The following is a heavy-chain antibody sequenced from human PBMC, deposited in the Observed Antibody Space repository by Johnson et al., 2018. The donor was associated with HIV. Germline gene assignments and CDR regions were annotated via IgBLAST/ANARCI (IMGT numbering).Heavy chain of an antibody. CDR1: GFTFSSYA. CDR3: AKFLLMYEERSGTFDI. D-gene: IGHD2-8*01. CDR2: ISGSGGST. V-gene: IGHV3-23*04. Sequence: VQLVESGGGVVQPGRSLRLSCAASGFTFSSYAMHWVRQAPGKGLEWVSAISGSGGSTYYADSVKGRFTISRDNSKDTLYLQMNSLRAEDTAVYYCAKFLLMYEERSGTFDIWGQGTMVTVSS. J-gene: IGHJ3*02.